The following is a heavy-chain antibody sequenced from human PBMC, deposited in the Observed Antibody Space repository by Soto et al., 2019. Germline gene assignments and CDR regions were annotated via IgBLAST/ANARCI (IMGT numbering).Heavy chain of an antibody. V-gene: IGHV4-59*01. Sequence: QVQLQESGPGLVKHSETLSLTCTVSGGSISSYYWSWIRQPPGKGLEWIGYIYYSGSTNYNPSLKSRVTISVDTSKNQFALKLSSVTAADTAVYYCARAGRGGSRENWFDPWVQGTLVTVSS. J-gene: IGHJ5*02. CDR2: IYYSGST. D-gene: IGHD2-15*01. CDR3: ARAGRGGSRENWFDP. CDR1: GGSISSYY.